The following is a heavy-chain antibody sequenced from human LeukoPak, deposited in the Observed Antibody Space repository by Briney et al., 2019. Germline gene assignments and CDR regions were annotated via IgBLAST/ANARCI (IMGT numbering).Heavy chain of an antibody. CDR3: ARDNWGSLDF. V-gene: IGHV4-61*01. Sequence: SETLSLTCTVSGDSVRSGPYYWSWIRQPPGKGLEWIGYGESTNYNPSLKSRVTISVDTSKSQLSLQLRYLTAADTAVYYCARDNWGSLDFWGRGILVTVSS. CDR2: GEST. CDR1: GDSVRSGPYY. J-gene: IGHJ4*02. D-gene: IGHD7-27*01.